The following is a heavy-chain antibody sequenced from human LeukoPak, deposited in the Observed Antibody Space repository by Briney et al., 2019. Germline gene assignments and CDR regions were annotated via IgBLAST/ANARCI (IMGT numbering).Heavy chain of an antibody. D-gene: IGHD3-16*01. CDR1: GFSFSNSA. V-gene: IGHV3-23*01. CDR3: ARGGGLDV. J-gene: IGHJ6*02. CDR2: ISDSGAYT. Sequence: GGSLRLSCTASGFSFSNSAMSWVRQAPGKGLEWVSPISDSGAYTYYGDSVKGRFTISRDNAKNSLYLQMSNLRAEDTAVYFCARGGGLDVWGQGTTVTVSS.